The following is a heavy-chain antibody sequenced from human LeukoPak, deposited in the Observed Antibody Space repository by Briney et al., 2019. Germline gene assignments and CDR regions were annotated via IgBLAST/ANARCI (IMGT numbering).Heavy chain of an antibody. CDR2: IYYSGST. CDR3: ARSPSGGYVSVISYFDL. Sequence: SETLSLTCTVSGGSISSSSYYWGWIRQPPGKGPEWIGSIYYSGSTYYNPSFKSRVTIFIDTSKNQFSLKLNSVAAADTAVYYCARSPSGGYVSVISYFDLWGRGTLVTVSS. V-gene: IGHV4-39*01. CDR1: GGSISSSSYY. D-gene: IGHD1-26*01. J-gene: IGHJ2*01.